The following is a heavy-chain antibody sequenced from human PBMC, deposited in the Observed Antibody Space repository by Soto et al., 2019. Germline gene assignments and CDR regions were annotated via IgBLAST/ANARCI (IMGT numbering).Heavy chain of an antibody. Sequence: QVQLVESGGGVVQPGRSLRLSCAASGFTFSSYGMHWVRQAPGKGLEWVAVISYDGSNKYYADSVKGRFTISRDNSKNAVYLQMNGLRAEDTVVYYCAKGRYDYVWGGQKTDYWGQGTLVTVSS. CDR2: ISYDGSNK. J-gene: IGHJ4*02. V-gene: IGHV3-30*18. D-gene: IGHD3-16*01. CDR1: GFTFSSYG. CDR3: AKGRYDYVWGGQKTDY.